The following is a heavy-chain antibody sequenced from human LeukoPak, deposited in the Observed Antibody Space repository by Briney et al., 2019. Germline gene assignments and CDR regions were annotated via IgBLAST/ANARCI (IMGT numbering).Heavy chain of an antibody. CDR1: DFSFDTYW. CDR3: AKDSEGRGVRGVLGY. CDR2: IKKDGSEK. Sequence: GGSLRLSCAASDFSFDTYWMNWVRRAPGKGLEWLANIKKDGSEKNYVDFVKGRFTISRDNARNSLYLQMNSLRVEDTAVYYCAKDSEGRGVRGVLGYWGQGTLVTVSS. J-gene: IGHJ4*02. D-gene: IGHD3-10*01. V-gene: IGHV3-7*03.